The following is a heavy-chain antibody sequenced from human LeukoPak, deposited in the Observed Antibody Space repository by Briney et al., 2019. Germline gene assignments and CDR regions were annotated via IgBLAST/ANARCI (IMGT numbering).Heavy chain of an antibody. CDR3: AREISGYYETSGYYSAFDY. J-gene: IGHJ4*02. V-gene: IGHV3-21*01. CDR2: ISSSSSYI. CDR1: GFTFSSYS. D-gene: IGHD3-22*01. Sequence: GGSLRLSCAASGFTFSSYSMNWVCQAPGKGLEWVSSISSSSSYIYYADSVKGRFTISRDNAKNSLYLQMNSLRAEDTAVYYCAREISGYYETSGYYSAFDYWGQGTLVTVSS.